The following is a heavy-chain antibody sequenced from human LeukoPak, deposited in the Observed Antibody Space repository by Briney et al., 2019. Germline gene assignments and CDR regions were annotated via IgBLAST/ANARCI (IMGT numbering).Heavy chain of an antibody. V-gene: IGHV3-11*06. D-gene: IGHD5-18*01. Sequence: KTGGSLRLSCAASGFTFSDYYMSWIRQAPGKGLEWVSYISSSSSYTNYADSVKGRFTISRDNAKNSLYLQMNSLRAEDTAVYYCARGSRRGYSYGYEVLDYWGQGTLVTVPS. J-gene: IGHJ4*02. CDR1: GFTFSDYY. CDR2: ISSSSSYT. CDR3: ARGSRRGYSYGYEVLDY.